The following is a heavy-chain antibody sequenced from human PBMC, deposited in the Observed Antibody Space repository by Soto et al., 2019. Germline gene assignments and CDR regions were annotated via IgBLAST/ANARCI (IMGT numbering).Heavy chain of an antibody. CDR3: ASYLDYDFWSGPFEY. V-gene: IGHV3-21*01. Sequence: PGGSLRLSCAASGFTFSSYSMNWVRQAPGKGLEWVSSISSSSSYIYYADSVKGRFTISRDNAKNSLYLQMSSLRAEDTAVYYCASYLDYDFWSGPFEYWGQGTLVTVSS. CDR1: GFTFSSYS. D-gene: IGHD3-3*01. J-gene: IGHJ4*02. CDR2: ISSSSSYI.